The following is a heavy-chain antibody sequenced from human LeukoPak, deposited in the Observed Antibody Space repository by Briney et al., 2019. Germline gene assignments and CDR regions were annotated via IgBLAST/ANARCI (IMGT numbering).Heavy chain of an antibody. Sequence: PSETLSLTCTVSGGSISSYYWSWIRQPAGKGLEWIGHIYTTESTNYNPSLKSRVTMSVNTSKNQFSLKLNSVTAADTAVYYCARGETRGAARQAWGQGTLVTVSS. CDR2: IYTTEST. CDR3: ARGETRGAARQA. CDR1: GGSISSYY. D-gene: IGHD6-6*01. V-gene: IGHV4-4*07. J-gene: IGHJ5*02.